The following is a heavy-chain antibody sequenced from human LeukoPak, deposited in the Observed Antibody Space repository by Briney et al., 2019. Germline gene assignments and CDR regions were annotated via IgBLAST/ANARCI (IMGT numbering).Heavy chain of an antibody. CDR2: ISYDGTNK. V-gene: IGHV3-30*18. Sequence: GGSLRLSCAASGFTFRSYGMHWVRQAPGKGLEWVAVISYDGTNKYYADSVKGRFTISRDNSKNTLYLQMNSLRGEDTAVYYCAKDSHKRYCSGGTCQDTLDYWGQGTLVTVSS. CDR1: GFTFRSYG. D-gene: IGHD2-15*01. CDR3: AKDSHKRYCSGGTCQDTLDY. J-gene: IGHJ4*02.